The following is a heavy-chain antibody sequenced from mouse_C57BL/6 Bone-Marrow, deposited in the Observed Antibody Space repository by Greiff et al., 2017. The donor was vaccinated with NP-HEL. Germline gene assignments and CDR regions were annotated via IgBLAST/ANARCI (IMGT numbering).Heavy chain of an antibody. Sequence: EVKLVESGGGLVKPGGSLKLSCAASGFTFSDYGMHWVRQAPEKGLEWVAYISSGSSTIYYADTVKGRFTISRDNAKNTLFLQMTSLRSADTAMYYCARGYSNPFAYWGQGTLVTVSA. CDR1: GFTFSDYG. D-gene: IGHD2-5*01. J-gene: IGHJ3*01. CDR2: ISSGSSTI. V-gene: IGHV5-17*01. CDR3: ARGYSNPFAY.